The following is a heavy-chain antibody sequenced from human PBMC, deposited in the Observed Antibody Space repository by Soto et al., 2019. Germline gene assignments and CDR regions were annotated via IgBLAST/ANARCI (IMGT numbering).Heavy chain of an antibody. Sequence: SETLSLTCAVSGDSISSGYYWAWIRQPPGKGVEWIGSIYRSGTTYYNPSLKSRVTIAVDTSKNQFTLKLSSVTAADLDVYYCARTDNVGSYPYCGQGAMVTVSS. V-gene: IGHV4-38-2*01. CDR1: GDSISSGYY. J-gene: IGHJ4*02. CDR3: ARTDNVGSYPY. CDR2: IYRSGTT. D-gene: IGHD2-15*01.